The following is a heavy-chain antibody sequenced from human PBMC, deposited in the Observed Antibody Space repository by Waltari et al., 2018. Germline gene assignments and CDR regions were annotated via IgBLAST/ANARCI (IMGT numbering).Heavy chain of an antibody. CDR3: ARHWKRSGYRFDP. CDR2: IYYSGST. Sequence: QLRLQESGPGLVKPSATLSPTCTVSGGSIRRGGYDWGWIRQSPGKGLEWIGSIYYSGSTHYNPTLGSRVTISGDTSKNQFSLKVSSVTAADTAVYYCARHWKRSGYRFDPWGQGTLVTVSS. V-gene: IGHV4-39*01. CDR1: GGSIRRGGYD. J-gene: IGHJ5*02. D-gene: IGHD5-12*01.